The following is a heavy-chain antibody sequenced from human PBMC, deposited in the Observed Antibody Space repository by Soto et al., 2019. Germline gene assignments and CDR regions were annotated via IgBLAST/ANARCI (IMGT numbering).Heavy chain of an antibody. CDR2: ISWNSGSI. D-gene: IGHD6-13*01. Sequence: GGSLRLSCAASGFTFDDYAMHWVRQAPGKGLEWVSGISWNSGSIGYADSVKGRFTISRDNAKNSLYLQMNSLRAEDTALYYCAKDTSAVIAAAGELDYWGQGTLVTVSS. V-gene: IGHV3-9*01. CDR1: GFTFDDYA. J-gene: IGHJ4*02. CDR3: AKDTSAVIAAAGELDY.